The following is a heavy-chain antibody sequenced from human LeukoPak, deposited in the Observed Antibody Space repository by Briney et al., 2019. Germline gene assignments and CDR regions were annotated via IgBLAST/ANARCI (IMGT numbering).Heavy chain of an antibody. CDR1: GFTFSSYS. CDR2: ISSSSSYI. V-gene: IGHV3-21*01. Sequence: GGSLRLSCAASGFTFSSYSMNWVGQAPGKGLEWVSSISSSSSYIYYADSVKGRFTISRDNAKNSLYVQMKSQRAEDTAVYYFARDPGYYYDSSGYSPDFDYWGQGTLVTVSS. D-gene: IGHD3-22*01. J-gene: IGHJ4*02. CDR3: ARDPGYYYDSSGYSPDFDY.